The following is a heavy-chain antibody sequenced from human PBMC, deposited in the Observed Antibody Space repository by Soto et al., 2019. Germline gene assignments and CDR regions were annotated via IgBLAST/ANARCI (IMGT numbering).Heavy chain of an antibody. D-gene: IGHD2-21*02. CDR2: IYYSGST. CDR3: GAVTLDASWTPLVD. J-gene: IGHJ4*02. CDR1: RGSFSENY. V-gene: IGHV4-59*03. Sequence: SETLSLTGDVSRGSFSENYWTWIRHYPGKGLEWIGYIYYSGSTNYNPSLKGRVTISVDASRSQFSLKLTSLTAADTALCYCGAVTLDASWTPLVDWSQGALVTGS.